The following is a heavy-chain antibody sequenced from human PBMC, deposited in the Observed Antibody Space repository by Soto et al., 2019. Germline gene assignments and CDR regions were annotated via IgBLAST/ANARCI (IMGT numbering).Heavy chain of an antibody. J-gene: IGHJ6*02. CDR3: ARVPNTEWLRFNYYYGMDD. CDR1: GFTFSSYA. V-gene: IGHV3-30-3*01. Sequence: GGSLRLSCAPSGFTFSSYAMHWVRQAPGKGLEWVAVISYDGSNKYYADSVKGRFTISRDNSKNTLYLQMNSLRAEDTAVYSCARVPNTEWLRFNYYYGMDDWGQGSTVTVSS. D-gene: IGHD5-12*01. CDR2: ISYDGSNK.